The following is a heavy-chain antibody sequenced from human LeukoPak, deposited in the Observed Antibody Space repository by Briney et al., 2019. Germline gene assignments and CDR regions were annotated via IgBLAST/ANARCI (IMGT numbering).Heavy chain of an antibody. D-gene: IGHD1-14*01. CDR3: ARRPGN. Sequence: GGSLRLSCVASGFAVGSDYMSWVRQAPGKGLEWVSLIYSGGAIRYADSVKGRFTISRDSSKNTLFLQMNDLTVEDTARYYCARRPGNWGQGILVTVSS. CDR2: IYSGGAI. V-gene: IGHV3-53*01. CDR1: GFAVGSDY. J-gene: IGHJ4*02.